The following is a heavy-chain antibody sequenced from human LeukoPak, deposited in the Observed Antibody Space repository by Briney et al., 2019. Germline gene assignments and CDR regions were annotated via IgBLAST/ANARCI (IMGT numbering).Heavy chain of an antibody. Sequence: PSETLSLTCTVSGGSISSGGYYWGWIRQPPGKGLEWIGSIYYSGSTYYNPSLKSRVTISVDTSKNQFSLKLSSVTAADTAVYYCASGVYYGSGSYSWAIYWGQGTLVTVSS. D-gene: IGHD3-10*01. V-gene: IGHV4-39*01. CDR1: GGSISSGGYY. J-gene: IGHJ4*02. CDR2: IYYSGST. CDR3: ASGVYYGSGSYSWAIY.